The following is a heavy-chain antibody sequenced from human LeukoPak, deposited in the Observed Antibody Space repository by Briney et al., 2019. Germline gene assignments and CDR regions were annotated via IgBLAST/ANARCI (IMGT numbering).Heavy chain of an antibody. V-gene: IGHV4-34*01. J-gene: IGHJ4*02. D-gene: IGHD3-22*01. Sequence: SETLSLTCAVYGGSFSGYYWTWIRQPPGKGLEWIGEINHSGSTNYNPSLKSRVTISVDTSKNQFSLKVSSVTAADTAVYYCARAPVSYYYDILDYWGQGILVTVSP. CDR1: GGSFSGYY. CDR3: ARAPVSYYYDILDY. CDR2: INHSGST.